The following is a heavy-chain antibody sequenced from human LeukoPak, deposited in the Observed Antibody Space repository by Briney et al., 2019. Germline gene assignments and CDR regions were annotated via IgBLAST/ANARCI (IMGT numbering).Heavy chain of an antibody. D-gene: IGHD5-18*01. V-gene: IGHV3-43*01. CDR1: GFTFDDYI. CDR3: AKDTWLWPPDAFDI. Sequence: GGSLRLSCAASGFTFDDYIMHWVRQAPGKGLEWVSLISWDGGSTYYADSVKGRFTISRDNSKNSLFLQLNSLRTEDTALHYCAKDTWLWPPDAFDIWGQGTMVTVSS. CDR2: ISWDGGST. J-gene: IGHJ3*02.